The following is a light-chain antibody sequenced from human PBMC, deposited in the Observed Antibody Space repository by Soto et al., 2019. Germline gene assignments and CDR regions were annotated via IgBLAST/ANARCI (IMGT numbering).Light chain of an antibody. Sequence: EFVLTQSPGTLSLSPGERATLSCRASQSLANSFIAWYQQKPVQAPRLLIYDTSSRASGIPDRFSGSGAGTDFTLTIRRLETEDFAVFYCQQYGTSEIIFGQGTRLEIK. V-gene: IGKV3-20*01. CDR1: QSLANSF. CDR3: QQYGTSEII. J-gene: IGKJ5*01. CDR2: DTS.